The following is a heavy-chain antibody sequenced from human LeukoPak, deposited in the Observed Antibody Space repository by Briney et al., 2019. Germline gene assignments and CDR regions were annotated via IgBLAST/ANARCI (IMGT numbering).Heavy chain of an antibody. J-gene: IGHJ4*02. D-gene: IGHD5-18*01. Sequence: ASVKVSCKASGYTFTSYAMNWVRQAPGQGLEWMGWINTNTGNPTYAQGFIGRFVFSLDTSVSTAYLQISSLKAEDTAVYYCARTPGYSYGYMVYYFDYWGQGTLVTVSS. CDR1: GYTFTSYA. V-gene: IGHV7-4-1*02. CDR3: ARTPGYSYGYMVYYFDY. CDR2: INTNTGNP.